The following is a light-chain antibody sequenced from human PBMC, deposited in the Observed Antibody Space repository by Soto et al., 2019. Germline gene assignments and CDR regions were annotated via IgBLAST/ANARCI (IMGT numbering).Light chain of an antibody. CDR3: QQYNDWPLT. J-gene: IGKJ1*01. CDR2: GAS. Sequence: IGMTQSPATLSVSPGERATLSCMASQSVNSNLAWYQQKPGQAPRLPIYGASTRATGIPARFSGTGSGTEFTLTISSLQSEDFALYYCQQYNDWPLTFGQGTKVDIK. V-gene: IGKV3-15*01. CDR1: QSVNSN.